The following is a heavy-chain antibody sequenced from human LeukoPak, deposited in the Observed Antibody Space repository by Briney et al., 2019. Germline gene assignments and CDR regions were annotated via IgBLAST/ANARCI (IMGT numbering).Heavy chain of an antibody. J-gene: IGHJ3*02. D-gene: IGHD1-26*01. Sequence: SVKVSCKASGGTFSSYAISWVRQAPGQGLEWMGGIIPILGTANYAQKFQGRVTTTADESTSTAYMELSSLRSEDTAVYYCARDGRSAFDIWGQGTMVTVSS. V-gene: IGHV1-69*13. CDR3: ARDGRSAFDI. CDR1: GGTFSSYA. CDR2: IIPILGTA.